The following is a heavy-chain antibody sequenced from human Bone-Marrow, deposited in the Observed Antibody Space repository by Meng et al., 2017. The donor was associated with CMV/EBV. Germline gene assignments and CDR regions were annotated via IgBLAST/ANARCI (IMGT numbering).Heavy chain of an antibody. Sequence: SETLSLTCTVSGDSVNSGAYFWTWVRQPPGRGLEWIGYFYSSGTTNYNPSLKSRVTISVDTSKNQFSLKLSSVTAADTAVYYCARTNTYYYDSSGYSLYWFDPWGQGTLVTVSS. D-gene: IGHD3-22*01. J-gene: IGHJ5*02. CDR3: ARTNTYYYDSSGYSLYWFDP. V-gene: IGHV4-61*08. CDR2: FYSSGTT. CDR1: GDSVNSGAYF.